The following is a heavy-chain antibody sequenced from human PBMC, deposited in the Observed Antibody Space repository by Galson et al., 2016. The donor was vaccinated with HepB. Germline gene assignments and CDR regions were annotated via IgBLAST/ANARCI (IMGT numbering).Heavy chain of an antibody. CDR1: GAPITTSY. V-gene: IGHV4-59*01. CDR2: IYHTGTP. D-gene: IGHD2/OR15-2a*01. J-gene: IGHJ6*02. Sequence: SETLSLTCTVLGAPITTSYWGWIRQTPDKRLEWIGYIYHTGTPNGNPSFRSRALTSIDRSTNQFSLRLNSVTAADTAVYYCARGNILDVWSQGTMVTVSS. CDR3: ARGNILDV.